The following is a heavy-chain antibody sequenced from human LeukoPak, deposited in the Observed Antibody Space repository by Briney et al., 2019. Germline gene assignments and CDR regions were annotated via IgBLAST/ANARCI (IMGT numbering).Heavy chain of an antibody. CDR3: AWNVEMATIFFDY. D-gene: IGHD5-24*01. CDR2: IIPIFGTA. CDR1: GGTFSSYA. Sequence: SVKVSCKASGGTFSSYAISWVRQAPGQGLEWMGRIIPIFGTANYAQKFQGRVTITTDESTSTAYMELSSLRSEDTAVYYCAWNVEMATIFFDYWGQGALVTVSS. V-gene: IGHV1-69*05. J-gene: IGHJ4*02.